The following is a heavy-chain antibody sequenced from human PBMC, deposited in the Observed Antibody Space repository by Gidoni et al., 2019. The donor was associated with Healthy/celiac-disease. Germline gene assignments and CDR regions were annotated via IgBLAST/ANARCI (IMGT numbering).Heavy chain of an antibody. D-gene: IGHD6-19*01. CDR1: GGSISSSSYY. CDR2: IYYSGST. J-gene: IGHJ4*02. Sequence: QLQLQESGPGLVKPSETLSLTCTVSGGSISSSSYYWGWIRQPPGKGLEWIGSIYYSGSTYYNPSLKSRVTISVDTSKNQFSLKLSSVTAADTAVYYCARPSSVAGTFDYWGQGTLVTVSS. CDR3: ARPSSVAGTFDY. V-gene: IGHV4-39*01.